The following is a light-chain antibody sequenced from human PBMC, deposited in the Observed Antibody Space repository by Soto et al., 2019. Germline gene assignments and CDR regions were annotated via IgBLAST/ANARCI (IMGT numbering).Light chain of an antibody. CDR3: QSYDSNLSGRV. Sequence: QSVLTQPPSVSGPTRQRVTLTGTGSDSNMGARYHIHWYQPLPGKAPRLILYGNSNRPSGVPDRFSGSKSGSSASLAISGLQADDEATYYCQSYDSNLSGRVFGEGTKLTVL. CDR1: DSNMGARYH. CDR2: GNS. J-gene: IGLJ3*02. V-gene: IGLV1-40*01.